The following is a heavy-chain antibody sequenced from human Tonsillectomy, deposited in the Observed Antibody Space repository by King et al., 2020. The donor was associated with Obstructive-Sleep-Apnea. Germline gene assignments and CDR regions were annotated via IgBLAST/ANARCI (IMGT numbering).Heavy chain of an antibody. CDR3: ARERMKLLWFGETYYGMDV. CDR1: GYTFTNYG. Sequence: QLVQSGSEVKKPGASVKVSCKASGYTFTNYGISWVRQAPGQGLEWMGWISAYNGNTKYAQKVQGRVTMTTDTSTSTAYMELRSLRSAVTAVYYCARERMKLLWFGETYYGMDVWGQGTTVTVSS. D-gene: IGHD3-10*01. CDR2: ISAYNGNT. J-gene: IGHJ6*02. V-gene: IGHV1-18*01.